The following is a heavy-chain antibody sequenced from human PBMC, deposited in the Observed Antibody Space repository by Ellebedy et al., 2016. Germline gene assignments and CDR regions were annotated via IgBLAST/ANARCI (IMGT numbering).Heavy chain of an antibody. D-gene: IGHD1-26*01. Sequence: ASVKVSCKTSGYTFTGYYMHWVRQAPGQGLEWMGWINPNSGCTNYAHKFQGRVTMTRETSIGTAYMELSSLRSDDTAVYFCARDVEGLEIVGDITKFDYWGQGTLVTVSS. V-gene: IGHV1-2*07. CDR1: GYTFTGYY. CDR3: ARDVEGLEIVGDITKFDY. CDR2: INPNSGCT. J-gene: IGHJ4*02.